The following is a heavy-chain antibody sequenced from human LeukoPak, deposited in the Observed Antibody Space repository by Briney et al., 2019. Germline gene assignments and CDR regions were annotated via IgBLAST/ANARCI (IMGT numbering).Heavy chain of an antibody. Sequence: ASVKVSCKASGYTFTGFYMHWVRQAPGQGLEWMGWINPNSGGTVYAQMFHGRVTLTRDTPATTTYMELSGLRSDDTAVYYCARDLRPANLWGQGTLVTVSS. CDR3: ARDLRPANL. V-gene: IGHV1-2*02. D-gene: IGHD1-7*01. CDR1: GYTFTGFY. J-gene: IGHJ4*02. CDR2: INPNSGGT.